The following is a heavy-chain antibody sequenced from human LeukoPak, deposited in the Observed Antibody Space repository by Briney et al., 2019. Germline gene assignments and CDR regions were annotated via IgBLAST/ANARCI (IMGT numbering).Heavy chain of an antibody. CDR3: ARDLYYYDSSNYHDVFDV. J-gene: IGHJ3*01. D-gene: IGHD3-22*01. CDR1: AYNFTRHV. Sequence: ASVKVSCKAPAYNFTRHVITHPRQAPGQGLDWMGWISGYVGNTFYAQKFQGRVTMTTDTSTNTAYMELRSLRSDDTAVYYCARDLYYYDSSNYHDVFDVWGQGTMVTVSS. V-gene: IGHV1-18*01. CDR2: ISGYVGNT.